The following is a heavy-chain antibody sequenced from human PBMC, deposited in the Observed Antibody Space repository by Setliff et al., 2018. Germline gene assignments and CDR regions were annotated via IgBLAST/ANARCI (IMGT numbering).Heavy chain of an antibody. CDR3: ARASVVHAIAVGY. D-gene: IGHD2-15*01. CDR2: VLYNGMA. CDR1: GGSFSGYY. J-gene: IGHJ4*02. V-gene: IGHV4-34*12. Sequence: SETLSLTCAVCGGSFSGYYWSWVRQPPGKGLEWIGSVLYNGMAYYNPSLKSRVTMSVDTSKNQFSLNLTSVTAADTAVYYCARASVVHAIAVGYWGQGTLVTVSS.